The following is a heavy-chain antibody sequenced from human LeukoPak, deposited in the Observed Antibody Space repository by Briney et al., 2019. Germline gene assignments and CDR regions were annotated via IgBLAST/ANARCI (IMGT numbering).Heavy chain of an antibody. CDR2: ISVSGNT. V-gene: IGHV3-23*01. CDR1: GFTLSSYA. Sequence: GGSLRLSCAASGFTLSSYAMSWVRQGPGKGLEWVSAISVSGNTYHADSVKGRFSISRDNSKDTLYLQMHSLRSEDTALFYCAKASTTVAGTWFDPWGQGTLVTVSS. J-gene: IGHJ5*02. D-gene: IGHD6-19*01. CDR3: AKASTTVAGTWFDP.